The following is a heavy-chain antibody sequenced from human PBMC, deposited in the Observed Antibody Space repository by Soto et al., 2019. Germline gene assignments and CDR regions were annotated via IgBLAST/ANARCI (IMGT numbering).Heavy chain of an antibody. CDR3: ARDLDDCSGGSCHYAFDI. D-gene: IGHD2-15*01. CDR2: IKQDGSEK. V-gene: IGHV3-7*01. CDR1: GFTFSSYW. Sequence: EVQLVESGGGLVQPGGSLRLSCAASGFTFSSYWMSWVRQAPGKGLEWVANIKQDGSEKYYVDSVKGRFTISRDNAKNSLYLQMNSLRSEDTAVYYCARDLDDCSGGSCHYAFDIWGQGTMVTVSS. J-gene: IGHJ3*02.